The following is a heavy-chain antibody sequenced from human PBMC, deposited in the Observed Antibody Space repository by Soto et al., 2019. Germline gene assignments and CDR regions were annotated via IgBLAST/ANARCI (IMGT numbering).Heavy chain of an antibody. CDR2: ISRSGTTI. V-gene: IGHV3-48*03. CDR3: ARAYCSSTSCYYFYGMDV. Sequence: LRLSCAASGFTFSSYEMNWVRQAPGKGLEWVPYISRSGTTIYYADSVKGRFTISRDNAKNSLYLQMNGLRAEDTAVYYCARAYCSSTSCYYFYGMDVWGQGTTVTV. D-gene: IGHD2-2*01. J-gene: IGHJ6*02. CDR1: GFTFSSYE.